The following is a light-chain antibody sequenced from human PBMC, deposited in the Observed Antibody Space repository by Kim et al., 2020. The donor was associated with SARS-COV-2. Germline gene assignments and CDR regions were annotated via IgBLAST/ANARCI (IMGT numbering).Light chain of an antibody. Sequence: IVLTQSPATLSLSPGERATLSCRDSQSVSSSFAWYQQKPGQTPRLLIYGASNRATGIPARFTGSGSGTDFTLTISSLEPEDSAVYYCQQRSSWPLTFGGGTKVDIK. CDR3: QQRSSWPLT. V-gene: IGKV3-11*01. J-gene: IGKJ4*01. CDR1: QSVSSS. CDR2: GAS.